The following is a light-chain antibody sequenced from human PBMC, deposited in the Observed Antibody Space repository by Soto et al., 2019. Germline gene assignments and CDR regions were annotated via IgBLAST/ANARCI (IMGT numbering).Light chain of an antibody. V-gene: IGLV2-23*03. CDR3: SSYTRSTTVV. J-gene: IGLJ2*01. CDR2: EGS. CDR1: SSDVGSSNL. Sequence: QSALTQPASVSGSPGQSITISCTGTSSDVGSSNLFSWYQQHPGKAPKLMIFEGSKRPSGVSNRFSGSKSGNTASLTISGLQAEDEADYYFSSYTRSTTVVFGGGTKLTVL.